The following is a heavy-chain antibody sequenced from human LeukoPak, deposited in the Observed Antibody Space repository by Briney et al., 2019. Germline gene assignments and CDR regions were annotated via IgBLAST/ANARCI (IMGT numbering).Heavy chain of an antibody. V-gene: IGHV1-3*01. CDR3: ARDSGGRQLVRRYFDY. CDR1: GYTFTSYA. CDR2: INAGNGNT. J-gene: IGHJ4*02. Sequence: ASVTVSCKASGYTFTSYAMHWVRQAPGQRLEWMGWINAGNGNTKYSQKFQGRVTITRDTSASIAYMGLSSLRSEDTAVYYCARDSGGRQLVRRYFDYWGQGTLVTVSS. D-gene: IGHD6-13*01.